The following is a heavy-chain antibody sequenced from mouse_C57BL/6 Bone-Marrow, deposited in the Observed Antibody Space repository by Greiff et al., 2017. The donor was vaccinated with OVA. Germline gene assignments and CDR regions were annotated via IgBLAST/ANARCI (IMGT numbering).Heavy chain of an antibody. CDR3: ARELLPHDCDY. CDR1: GYTFTDYY. J-gene: IGHJ2*01. V-gene: IGHV1-76*01. D-gene: IGHD1-1*01. CDR2: IYPGSGNT. Sequence: QVQLQQSGAELVRPGASVKLSCKASGYTFTDYYINWVKQRPGQGLEWIARIYPGSGNTYYNEKFKGKATLTAEKSSSTAYMQLSSLTSDDSAVYFCARELLPHDCDYWGQGTTLTVSS.